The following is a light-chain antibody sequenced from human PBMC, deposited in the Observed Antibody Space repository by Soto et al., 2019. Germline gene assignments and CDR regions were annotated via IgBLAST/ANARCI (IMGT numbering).Light chain of an antibody. J-gene: IGLJ2*01. CDR1: SGHSSYA. Sequence: QPVLTQSPSASASLGASVKLTCTLSSGHSSYAIAWHQQQPEKGPRYLMKLNSDGSHSKGDGIPDRFSGSSSGAERYLTISSLQSEDEADYYFQTWGTGPLVFGGGTKLTVL. CDR2: LNSDGSH. V-gene: IGLV4-69*01. CDR3: QTWGTGPLV.